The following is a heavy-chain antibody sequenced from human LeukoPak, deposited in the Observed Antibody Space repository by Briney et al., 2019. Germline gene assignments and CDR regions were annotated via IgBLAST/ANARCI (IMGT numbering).Heavy chain of an antibody. J-gene: IGHJ4*02. CDR3: ASMVITFGGVIVDDY. CDR2: ISGSGGST. Sequence: GGSLRLSCAASGFTVSSTYMSWVRQAPGKGLEWVSAISGSGGSTYYADSVKGRFTISRDNSKNTLYLQMNSLRAEDTAVYYCASMVITFGGVIVDDYWGQGTLVTVSS. D-gene: IGHD3-16*02. CDR1: GFTVSSTY. V-gene: IGHV3-23*01.